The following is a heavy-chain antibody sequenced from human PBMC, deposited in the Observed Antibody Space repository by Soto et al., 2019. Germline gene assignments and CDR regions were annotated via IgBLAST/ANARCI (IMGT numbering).Heavy chain of an antibody. V-gene: IGHV3-30-3*01. CDR3: ARAAAYFYHYYYAMDV. CDR1: RFTFSSYA. CDR2: ISHDGSEK. Sequence: QVQLVESGGGVVQPGKSLRLCCAASRFTFSSYAMDWVRQAPGKGLEWVAVISHDGSEKYYGDSVKGRFTISRDNPKNTVYLQMNSLRPEDTAVYYCARAAAYFYHYYYAMDVWGQGTAVTVSS. D-gene: IGHD6-13*01. J-gene: IGHJ6*02.